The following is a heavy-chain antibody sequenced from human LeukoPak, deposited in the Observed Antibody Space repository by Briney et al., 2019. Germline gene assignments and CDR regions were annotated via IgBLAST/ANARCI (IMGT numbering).Heavy chain of an antibody. CDR2: IKPHSGGT. Sequence: ASVKVSCKASGYTFTGYYIHWVRQAPGQGLEWMGWIKPHSGGTSYAQRFQGRVTVTRDTSISTAYMELTSLKSDDTAVYYCATPKRGAGGFDPWGQGTLVTVSS. CDR1: GYTFTGYY. CDR3: ATPKRGAGGFDP. V-gene: IGHV1-2*02. D-gene: IGHD3-10*01. J-gene: IGHJ5*02.